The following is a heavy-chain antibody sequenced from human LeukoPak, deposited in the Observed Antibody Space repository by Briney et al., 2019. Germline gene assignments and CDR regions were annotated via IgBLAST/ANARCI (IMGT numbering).Heavy chain of an antibody. Sequence: GRSLRLSCTASGFTFGDYAMSWFRQAPGKGLEWVGFIRSKAYGGTTEYAASVKGRFTISRDDSKSIAYLQMNSLKTEDTAVYYCAKDEFMITFGGDSPFDYWGQGTLVTVSS. J-gene: IGHJ4*02. V-gene: IGHV3-49*03. CDR2: IRSKAYGGTT. CDR1: GFTFGDYA. D-gene: IGHD3-16*01. CDR3: AKDEFMITFGGDSPFDY.